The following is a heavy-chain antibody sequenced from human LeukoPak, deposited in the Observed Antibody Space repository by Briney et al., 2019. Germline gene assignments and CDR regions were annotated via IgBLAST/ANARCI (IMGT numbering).Heavy chain of an antibody. CDR3: ARVHPLLGYSYGDMDV. J-gene: IGHJ6*03. V-gene: IGHV4-61*05. CDR2: IYYSGST. D-gene: IGHD5-18*01. Sequence: PSETLSLTCTVSGGSISSSSYYWGWIRQPPGKGLEWIGYIYYSGSTNYNPSLKSRVTISVDTSKNQFSLKLSSVTAADTAVYYCARVHPLLGYSYGDMDVWGKGTTVTVSS. CDR1: GGSISSSSYY.